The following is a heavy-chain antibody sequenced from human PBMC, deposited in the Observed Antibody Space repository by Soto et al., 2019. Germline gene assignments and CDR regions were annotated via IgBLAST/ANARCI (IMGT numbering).Heavy chain of an antibody. CDR1: GFTFSSYS. Sequence: GGSLRLSCAASGFTFSSYSMNWVRQAPGKGLEWVSSISSSSSYIYYADSVKGRFTISRDNAKNSLYLQMNSLRAEDTAVYYCATRGEGYCSSTSCYGYYYYYMDVWGKGTTVTVSS. CDR3: ATRGEGYCSSTSCYGYYYYYMDV. CDR2: ISSSSSYI. V-gene: IGHV3-21*01. J-gene: IGHJ6*03. D-gene: IGHD2-2*01.